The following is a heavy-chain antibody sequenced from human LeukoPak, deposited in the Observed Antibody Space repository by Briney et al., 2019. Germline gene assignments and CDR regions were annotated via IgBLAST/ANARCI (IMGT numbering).Heavy chain of an antibody. CDR3: AREDVGAFDI. D-gene: IGHD1-26*01. CDR1: GYTFTIYY. CDR2: INPNGGST. J-gene: IGHJ3*02. Sequence: ASVTVSFKASGYTFTIYYIHWVRQAPGQGFEWMGIINPNGGSTSYAQKFQGRVTVTRDTSTSTVYLELSNLRSEDTAVYYCAREDVGAFDIWGQGTIGTASS. V-gene: IGHV1-46*01.